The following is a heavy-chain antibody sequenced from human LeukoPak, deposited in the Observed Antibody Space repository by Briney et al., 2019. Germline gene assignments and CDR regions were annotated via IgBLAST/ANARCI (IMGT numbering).Heavy chain of an antibody. V-gene: IGHV3-23*01. CDR1: GFTFSDYG. CDR2: ISGSGDGT. D-gene: IGHD2-2*01. Sequence: GGSLRLSCAASGFTFSDYGMSWVRQAPGKGLEWVSAISGSGDGTYYADSVKGRFTISRDNSKNTVYLQMNSLRAEDTAVYYCARDCSSTSCYENWFDPWGQGTLVTVSS. J-gene: IGHJ5*02. CDR3: ARDCSSTSCYENWFDP.